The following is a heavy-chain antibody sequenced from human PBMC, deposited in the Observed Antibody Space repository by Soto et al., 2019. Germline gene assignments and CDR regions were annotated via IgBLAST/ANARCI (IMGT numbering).Heavy chain of an antibody. CDR3: ARGAPFMVRGVKSWFDP. CDR2: INPSGGST. CDR1: GYTFTSCY. D-gene: IGHD3-10*01. Sequence: ASVKVSCKASGYTFTSCYMHWVRQAPGQGLEWMGIINPSGGSTSYAQKFQGRVTMTRDTSTSTVYMELSSLRSEDTAVYYCARGAPFMVRGVKSWFDPWGQGTLVTVSS. V-gene: IGHV1-46*01. J-gene: IGHJ5*02.